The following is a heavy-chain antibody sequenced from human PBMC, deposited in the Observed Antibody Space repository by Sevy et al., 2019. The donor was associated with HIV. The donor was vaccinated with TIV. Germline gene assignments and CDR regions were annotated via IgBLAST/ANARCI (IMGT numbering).Heavy chain of an antibody. CDR1: GGSMTSLY. Sequence: SETLSLTCTVSGGSMTSLYWNWIRQPPGKGLEWIANIYYNGHINYNPSLKSRVTLSLDTSKNQFSLGLSSVTAADTAMYYCAGENAWGRGYSWGQGPLVTVSS. V-gene: IGHV4-59*08. J-gene: IGHJ4*02. CDR2: IYYNGHI. D-gene: IGHD1-26*01. CDR3: AGENAWGRGYS.